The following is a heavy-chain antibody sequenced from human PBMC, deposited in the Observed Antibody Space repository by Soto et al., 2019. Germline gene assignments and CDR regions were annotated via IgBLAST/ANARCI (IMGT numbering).Heavy chain of an antibody. Sequence: QVQLQESGPGLVKPSQTLSLTCTVSGGSISSGDYYWSWIRQPPGKGLEWIGYIYYSGSTYYNPSLKSRVIISVDTSKIQFSLKLSSVTSADTAVYYCARDHYVYDILTGYGYYYGMDVWGQGTTVTVSS. V-gene: IGHV4-30-4*01. J-gene: IGHJ6*02. CDR3: ARDHYVYDILTGYGYYYGMDV. CDR1: GGSISSGDYY. CDR2: IYYSGST. D-gene: IGHD3-9*01.